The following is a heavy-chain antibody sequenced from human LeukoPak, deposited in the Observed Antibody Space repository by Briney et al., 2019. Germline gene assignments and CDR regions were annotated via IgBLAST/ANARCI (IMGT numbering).Heavy chain of an antibody. J-gene: IGHJ4*02. Sequence: GGPLRLSCAASGFTFSSYAMHWVRQAPGKGLEWVAVISYDGSNKYYADSVKGRFTISRDNSKNTLYLQMNSLRAEDTAVYYCARDRVVGATSDFDYWGQGTLVTVSS. D-gene: IGHD1-26*01. CDR2: ISYDGSNK. CDR3: ARDRVVGATSDFDY. CDR1: GFTFSSYA. V-gene: IGHV3-30-3*01.